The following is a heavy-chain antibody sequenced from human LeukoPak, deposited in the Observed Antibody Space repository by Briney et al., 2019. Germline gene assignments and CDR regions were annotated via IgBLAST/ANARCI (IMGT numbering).Heavy chain of an antibody. CDR3: AKPEYDPNSGPPLH. Sequence: GGSLRLSCAASGFTFSSYAMSWVRQAPGKGLEWVSGITGSGGSTYYADSVKGRFTISRDNSKNTLYLQMNSLRAEDTAVYYCAKPEYDPNSGPPLHWGQGTLVTVSS. D-gene: IGHD1-26*01. CDR1: GFTFSSYA. J-gene: IGHJ4*02. CDR2: ITGSGGST. V-gene: IGHV3-23*01.